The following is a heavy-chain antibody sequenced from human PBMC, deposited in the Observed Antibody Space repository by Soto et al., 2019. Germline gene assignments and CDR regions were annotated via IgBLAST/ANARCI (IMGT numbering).Heavy chain of an antibody. J-gene: IGHJ6*02. V-gene: IGHV3-15*01. CDR1: GFTFSNAW. D-gene: IGHD6-25*01. Sequence: GGSLRLSCTASGFTFSNAWMSWVRQAPGKGLEWVGRIKSKTDGGTTDYAAPVKGRFTISRDDSKNTLYLQMNSLKTEDTAVYYCTTSGPAYYYYYGMDVWGQGTTVTVSS. CDR2: IKSKTDGGTT. CDR3: TTSGPAYYYYYGMDV.